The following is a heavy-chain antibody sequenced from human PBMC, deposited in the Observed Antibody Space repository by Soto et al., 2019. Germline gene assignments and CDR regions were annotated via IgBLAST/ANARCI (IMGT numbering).Heavy chain of an antibody. CDR1: GGSISSNY. CDR2: VYNSGST. Sequence: SETLSLTCTVSGGSISSNYWTWIRQPPGKGLEWIGYVYNSGSTNYNPSLKSRVTTSEDTSKSQFSLKVNSMTAADTAVYYCARYRREAVAGYTLDNWGQGILVTVSS. CDR3: ARYRREAVAGYTLDN. D-gene: IGHD6-13*01. J-gene: IGHJ4*02. V-gene: IGHV4-59*01.